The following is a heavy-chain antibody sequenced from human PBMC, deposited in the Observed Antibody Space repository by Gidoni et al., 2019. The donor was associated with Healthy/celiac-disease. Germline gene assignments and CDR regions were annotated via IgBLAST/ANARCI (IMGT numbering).Heavy chain of an antibody. J-gene: IGHJ6*02. CDR1: GYTFTSYY. D-gene: IGHD3-3*01. CDR3: ATGPYYDFWSRGDYYYYGMDV. CDR2: INPSGGST. V-gene: IGHV1-46*01. Sequence: QVQLVQSGAEVKKPGASVKVSCKASGYTFTSYYMHWVRQAPGQGLEWMGIINPSGGSTSYAQKFQGRVTMTRDTSTSTVYMELSSLRSEDTAVYYCATGPYYDFWSRGDYYYYGMDVWGQGTTVTVSS.